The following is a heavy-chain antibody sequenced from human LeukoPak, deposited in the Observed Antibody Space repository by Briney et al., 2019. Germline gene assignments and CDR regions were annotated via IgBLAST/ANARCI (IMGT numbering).Heavy chain of an antibody. V-gene: IGHV4-34*01. CDR2: INHSGST. D-gene: IGHD5-18*01. Sequence: SETLSLTCTVSGGSINSYYWSWIRQPPGKELEWIGEINHSGSTNYNPSLKSRVTISVDTSKNQFFLKLSSVTAADTAVYYCARMDTAMVTNYWGQGTLVTVSS. CDR3: ARMDTAMVTNY. CDR1: GGSINSYY. J-gene: IGHJ4*02.